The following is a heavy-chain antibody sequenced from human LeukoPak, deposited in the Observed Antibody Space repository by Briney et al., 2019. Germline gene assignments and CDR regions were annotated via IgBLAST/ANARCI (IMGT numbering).Heavy chain of an antibody. Sequence: GGSLRLSCAASGFTFSGSAMHWVRQASGKGLEWVGRIRSKANSYATAYAASVKGRFTISRDDSKNTAYLQMNSLKTEDTAVYYCTRTRGYCSSTSCSQGYYYYGMDVWGQGTMVTVSS. V-gene: IGHV3-73*01. CDR1: GFTFSGSA. D-gene: IGHD2-2*01. J-gene: IGHJ6*02. CDR3: TRTRGYCSSTSCSQGYYYYGMDV. CDR2: IRSKANSYAT.